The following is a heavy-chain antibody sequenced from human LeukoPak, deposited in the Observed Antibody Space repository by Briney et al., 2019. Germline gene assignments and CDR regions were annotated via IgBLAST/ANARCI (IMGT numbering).Heavy chain of an antibody. J-gene: IGHJ4*02. D-gene: IGHD2-15*01. CDR1: GGSISSYY. CDR2: IYYSGST. Sequence: SETLSLTCTVSGGSISSYYWSWIRQPPGKGLEWIGYIYYSGSTNYNPSLKSRVTISVDTFKNQFSLKLSSVTAADTAVYYCARDASGRSSFFDYWGQGTLVTVSS. CDR3: ARDASGRSSFFDY. V-gene: IGHV4-59*01.